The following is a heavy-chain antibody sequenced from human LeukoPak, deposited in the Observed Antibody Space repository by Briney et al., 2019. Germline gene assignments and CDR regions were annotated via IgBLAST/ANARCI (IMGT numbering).Heavy chain of an antibody. J-gene: IGHJ4*02. D-gene: IGHD2-21*02. CDR1: GYTFTSYG. V-gene: IGHV1-18*01. Sequence: ASVKVSCKASGYTFTSYGISWVRQAPGQGLEWMGWISAYNGNTNYAQKLQGRVTMTTDTSTSTACMELRSLRSDDTAVYYCARDLGDSTFDYWGQGTLVTVSS. CDR2: ISAYNGNT. CDR3: ARDLGDSTFDY.